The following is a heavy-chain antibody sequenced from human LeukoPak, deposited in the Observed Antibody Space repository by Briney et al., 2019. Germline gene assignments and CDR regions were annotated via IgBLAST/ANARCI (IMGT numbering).Heavy chain of an antibody. Sequence: SETLSLTCAVSGGSISYDYWGWIRQSPGKRLEWIGYIHYSGATNYSPSLNSRVTISVDTSKNQFSLKLSSVTAADTALYYCATLRGASTAVFDSWGQGTLVTVSS. CDR3: ATLRGASTAVFDS. J-gene: IGHJ4*02. CDR2: IHYSGAT. V-gene: IGHV4-59*08. CDR1: GGSISYDY. D-gene: IGHD2-21*02.